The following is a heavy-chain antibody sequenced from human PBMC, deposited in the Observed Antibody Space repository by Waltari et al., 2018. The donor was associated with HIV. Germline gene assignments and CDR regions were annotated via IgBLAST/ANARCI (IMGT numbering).Heavy chain of an antibody. V-gene: IGHV3-9*01. CDR1: GFPFAVYS. D-gene: IGHD2-2*01. CDR3: AKGPTLTSPPTYFNY. J-gene: IGHJ4*02. Sequence: EVHLVESGGGLAQHGRSLRPSCSASGFPFAVYSLNWVRQTPGKGLEWVSGISWNSGSIGYADSVKGRFTISRDNAKNSLFLQMNSLRPEDTAFYYCAKGPTLTSPPTYFNYWGQGTLVTVSS. CDR2: ISWNSGSI.